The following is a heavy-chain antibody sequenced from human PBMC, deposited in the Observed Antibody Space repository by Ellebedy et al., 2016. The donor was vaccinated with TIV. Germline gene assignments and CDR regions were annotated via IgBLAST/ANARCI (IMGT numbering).Heavy chain of an antibody. V-gene: IGHV3-48*04. J-gene: IGHJ4*02. Sequence: GGSLRLSCLASGFTFSTYSMNWVRLAPGRGLEWVSYINDVSTTIYYADSVRGRFTISRDNAKNSLYLQMNSLRADDTAVYYCARATRNFDNWGQGTLVTVSS. CDR1: GFTFSTYS. CDR3: ARATRNFDN. CDR2: INDVSTTI. D-gene: IGHD4-17*01.